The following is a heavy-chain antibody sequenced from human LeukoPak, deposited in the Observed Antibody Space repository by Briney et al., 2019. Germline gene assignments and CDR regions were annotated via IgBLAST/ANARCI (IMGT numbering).Heavy chain of an antibody. CDR3: TRDYPGYDILTGYEYYYYGMDV. D-gene: IGHD3-9*01. J-gene: IGHJ6*04. Sequence: PGGSLRLSCTASGFTFGDYAMSWVRQAPGKGLEWVGFISSNAYSGTTEYAASVKGRFTISRDDSKSIAYLQMNSLKTEDTAVYYCTRDYPGYDILTGYEYYYYGMDVWGKGTTVTVSS. CDR1: GFTFGDYA. V-gene: IGHV3-49*04. CDR2: ISSNAYSGTT.